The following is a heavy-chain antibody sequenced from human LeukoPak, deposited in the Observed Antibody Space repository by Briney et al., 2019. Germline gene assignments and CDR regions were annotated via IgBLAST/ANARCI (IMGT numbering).Heavy chain of an antibody. J-gene: IGHJ6*02. CDR2: INREGSDK. V-gene: IGHV3-7*01. CDR3: ARDGVPGGRDV. Sequence: PGGSLRLSCAASGFAFSSHWMKWVRQAPGKGVEWVANINREGSDKNYVDSVKGRFTISRDNAKNLLYLQLNSLRVEDTAVYYCARDGVPGGRDVWGQGTTVTVS. D-gene: IGHD3-16*01. CDR1: GFAFSSHW.